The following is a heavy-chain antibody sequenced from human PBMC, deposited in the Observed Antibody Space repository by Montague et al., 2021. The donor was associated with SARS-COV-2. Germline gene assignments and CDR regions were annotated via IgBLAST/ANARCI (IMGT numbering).Heavy chain of an antibody. D-gene: IGHD2-15*01. Sequence: SETLSLTCTVSGGSISSSSYYWGWIRQPPGKGLEWIGSLYYSGSTYYNPSLKSRVTIYVDTSKNQFSLKLSSVTAADTAVYYCASTPIVVVVAADYYFDYWGQGTLVTVSS. V-gene: IGHV4-39*01. CDR2: LYYSGST. CDR3: ASTPIVVVVAADYYFDY. J-gene: IGHJ4*02. CDR1: GGSISSSSYY.